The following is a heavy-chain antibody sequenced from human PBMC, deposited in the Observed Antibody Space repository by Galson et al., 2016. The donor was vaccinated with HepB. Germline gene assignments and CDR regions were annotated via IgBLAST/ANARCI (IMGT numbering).Heavy chain of an antibody. V-gene: IGHV3-9*01. CDR3: EKGVVAVRNGRGFDT. Sequence: SLRLSCAASGFTFGDYAMHWVRQAPGKGLEWVSGISWNSGSIGYADSVKGRFTISRDNAKNSLYLQMNSLRPEDPALYYCEKGVVAVRNGRGFDTWGQGTLVTVSS. D-gene: IGHD6-6*01. J-gene: IGHJ4*02. CDR2: ISWNSGSI. CDR1: GFTFGDYA.